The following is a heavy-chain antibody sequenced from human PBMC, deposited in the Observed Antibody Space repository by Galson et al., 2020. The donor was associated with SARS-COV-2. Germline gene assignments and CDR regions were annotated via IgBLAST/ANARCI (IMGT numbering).Heavy chain of an antibody. J-gene: IGHJ4*02. Sequence: SETLSLNCTVSGGSISSSSYYWSWIRQPAGKGLEWIGRIYTSGSTNYNPSLKSRVTLSVDTSKNQFSLKLSTGTAADTAVYYCARESRWELYFDHWGQGTLVTVSS. CDR3: ARESRWELYFDH. CDR2: IYTSGST. D-gene: IGHD1-26*01. V-gene: IGHV4-61*02. CDR1: GGSISSSSYY.